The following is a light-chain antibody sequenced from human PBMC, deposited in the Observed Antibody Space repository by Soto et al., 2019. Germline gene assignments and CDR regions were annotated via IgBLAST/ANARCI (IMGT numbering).Light chain of an antibody. CDR3: QQSYSSPPT. J-gene: IGKJ2*01. Sequence: DIQMTQSPSSLPSSVGDSVTITCRASQNIDRYLNWYQQRPGKAPKLLVYLTSFLPSGVPSRFRGSGSGPDFTLTISSLQPEDFATYYCQQSYSSPPTFGQGTKVDIK. CDR1: QNIDRY. V-gene: IGKV1-39*01. CDR2: LTS.